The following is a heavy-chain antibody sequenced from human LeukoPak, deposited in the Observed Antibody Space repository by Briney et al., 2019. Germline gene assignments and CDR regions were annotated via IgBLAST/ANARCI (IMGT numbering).Heavy chain of an antibody. V-gene: IGHV1-2*02. CDR2: INPNSGDT. D-gene: IGHD1-26*01. Sequence: ASVKVSCKASVYTFTGYYMHWVRQAPGQGLEWMGWINPNSGDTNYAQKFQGRVSMTRDTSISTAYMDLSGLRSDDTALYYCARGLGWDSGTYLGAWGQGTLVTVSS. CDR1: VYTFTGYY. J-gene: IGHJ5*02. CDR3: ARGLGWDSGTYLGA.